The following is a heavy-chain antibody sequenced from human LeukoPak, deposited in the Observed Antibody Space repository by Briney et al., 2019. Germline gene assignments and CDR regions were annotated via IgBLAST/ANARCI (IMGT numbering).Heavy chain of an antibody. V-gene: IGHV3-7*01. J-gene: IGHJ4*01. Sequence: GGSLRLSCAASGFTFSSYWLSWVRQAPGKGLEWVANINQDGSEKYYVYSVKGRFTISRDNAKNSLYLQMNSLRAEDTAMYYCATVRHHDLGGQGTLVTVSS. CDR1: GFTFSSYW. D-gene: IGHD1-1*01. CDR3: ATVRHHDL. CDR2: INQDGSEK.